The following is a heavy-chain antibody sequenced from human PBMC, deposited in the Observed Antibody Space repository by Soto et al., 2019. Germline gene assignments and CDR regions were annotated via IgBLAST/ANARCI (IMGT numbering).Heavy chain of an antibody. D-gene: IGHD1-1*01. CDR1: GGSISSSSYY. V-gene: IGHV4-39*01. CDR3: AFRGGTRDYFDY. Sequence: SETLSLTCTVSGGSISSSSYYWGWIRQPPGKGLEWIGSIYYSGSTYYNPSLKSRVTISVDTSKNQFSLKLSSVTAADTAVYYCAFRGGTRDYFDYWGQGTLVTVSS. J-gene: IGHJ4*02. CDR2: IYYSGST.